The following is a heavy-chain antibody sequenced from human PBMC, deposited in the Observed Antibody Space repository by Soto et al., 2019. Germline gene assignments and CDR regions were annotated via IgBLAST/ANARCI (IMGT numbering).Heavy chain of an antibody. D-gene: IGHD6-19*01. CDR3: ARSIAVAGTSGSPYAFDI. V-gene: IGHV1-46*03. CDR1: GYTFTSYG. Sequence: ASVKVSCKASGYTFTSYGISWVRQAPGQGLEWMGLINPNGGSTSYAQKFQGRVTMTRDTSTSTVYMELSSLRSEDTAVYYCARSIAVAGTSGSPYAFDIWGQGTMVTVSS. J-gene: IGHJ3*02. CDR2: INPNGGST.